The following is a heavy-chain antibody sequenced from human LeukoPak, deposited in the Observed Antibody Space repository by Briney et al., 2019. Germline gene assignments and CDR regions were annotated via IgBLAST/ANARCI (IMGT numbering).Heavy chain of an antibody. CDR1: GYTFTGYY. V-gene: IGHV1-2*02. J-gene: IGHJ5*02. Sequence: ASVKVSCKASGYTFTGYYMHWVRQAPGQGLEWMGWINPNKIGTNYAQKFQGRVTMTGDTSISTAYMELSRLTSDDTAVYYCARGPTAVVGTGWFDPWGQGTLVTVSS. CDR3: ARGPTAVVGTGWFDP. D-gene: IGHD6-13*01. CDR2: INPNKIGT.